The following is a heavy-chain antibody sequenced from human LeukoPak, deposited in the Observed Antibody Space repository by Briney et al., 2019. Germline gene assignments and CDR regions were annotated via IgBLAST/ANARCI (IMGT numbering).Heavy chain of an antibody. CDR3: AKDSYYDSSGYFPYY. J-gene: IGHJ4*02. CDR1: GGTFSSYA. V-gene: IGHV1-69*04. Sequence: SVKVSCKASGGTFSSYAISWVRQAPGQGLEWMGRIIPIFGIANYAQKFQGRVTITADKSTSTAYMELSSLRSEDTAVYYCAKDSYYDSSGYFPYYWGQGTLVTVSS. D-gene: IGHD3-22*01. CDR2: IIPIFGIA.